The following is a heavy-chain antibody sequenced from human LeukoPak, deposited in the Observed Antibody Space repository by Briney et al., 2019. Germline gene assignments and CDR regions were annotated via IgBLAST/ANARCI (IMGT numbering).Heavy chain of an antibody. D-gene: IGHD2-8*01. CDR3: ARDLSVLDPAYYIDY. Sequence: GGSLRLSCAASGFTFSSYAMHWVCQAPGKGLEWVAVISYDGSNKYYADSVKGRFTISRDNSKNTLYLQMNSLRAEDTAVYYCARDLSVLDPAYYIDYWGQGTLVTVSS. J-gene: IGHJ4*02. CDR1: GFTFSSYA. CDR2: ISYDGSNK. V-gene: IGHV3-30*04.